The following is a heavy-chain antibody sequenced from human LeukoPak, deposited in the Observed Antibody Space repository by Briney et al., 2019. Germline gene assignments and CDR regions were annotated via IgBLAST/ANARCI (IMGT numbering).Heavy chain of an antibody. Sequence: PGGSLRLSCAASGFTFSSYWMSWVRQAPGKGLERVANIKQDGSEKYYVDSVKGRFTISRDNAKNSLYLQMNSLRAEDTAVYYCARDMTPTTVTTIYDYWGQGTLVTVSS. D-gene: IGHD4-17*01. CDR2: IKQDGSEK. CDR3: ARDMTPTTVTTIYDY. CDR1: GFTFSSYW. V-gene: IGHV3-7*01. J-gene: IGHJ4*02.